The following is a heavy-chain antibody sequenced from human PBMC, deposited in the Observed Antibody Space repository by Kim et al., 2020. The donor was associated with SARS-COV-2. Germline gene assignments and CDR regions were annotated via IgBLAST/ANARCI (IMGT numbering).Heavy chain of an antibody. CDR3: ASSTIGYCSSTSCYPYYGMDV. V-gene: IGHV4-61*01. Sequence: SETLSLTCTVSGGSVSSGSYYWSWIRQPPGKGLEWIGYIYYSGSTNYNPSLKSRVTISVDTSKNQFSLKLSSVTAADTAVYYCASSTIGYCSSTSCYPYYGMDVWGQGTTVTVSS. CDR1: GGSVSSGSYY. CDR2: IYYSGST. D-gene: IGHD2-2*01. J-gene: IGHJ6*02.